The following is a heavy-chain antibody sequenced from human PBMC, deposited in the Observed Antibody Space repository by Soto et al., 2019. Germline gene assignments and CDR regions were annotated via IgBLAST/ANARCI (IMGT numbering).Heavy chain of an antibody. D-gene: IGHD6-13*01. J-gene: IGHJ5*02. CDR3: ARWAATGTGGTPFEP. CDR1: GYSFTSYY. CDR2: INPSDGSA. Sequence: ASVKVSCKASGYSFTSYYMHWVRQAPGQGLEWMGIINPSDGSATYAQKFQGRVTMTRDTSTSTVYMELSSLRSEDTAVYYCARWAATGTGGTPFEPWGQGTLVTVSS. V-gene: IGHV1-46*01.